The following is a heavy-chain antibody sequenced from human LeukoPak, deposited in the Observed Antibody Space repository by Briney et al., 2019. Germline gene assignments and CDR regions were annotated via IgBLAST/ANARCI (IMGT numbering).Heavy chain of an antibody. J-gene: IGHJ3*02. CDR1: GFAFSSYG. V-gene: IGHV3-30*02. CDR3: AKIRSNLGYCSSTSCRGDAFDI. D-gene: IGHD2-2*01. Sequence: GGSLRLSCAASGFAFSSYGMHWVRQAPGKGLEWVAFIRYDGSNKYYADSVKGRFTISRDNSKNTLYLQMNSLRAEDTAVYYCAKIRSNLGYCSSTSCRGDAFDIWGQGTMVTVSS. CDR2: IRYDGSNK.